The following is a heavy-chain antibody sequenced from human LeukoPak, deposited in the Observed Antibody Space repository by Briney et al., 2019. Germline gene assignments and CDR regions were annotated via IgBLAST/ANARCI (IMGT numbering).Heavy chain of an antibody. CDR2: IWNDGSNK. Sequence: AGGSLRLSCAASGFTFSSYGMHWVRQAPGKGLEWVAVIWNDGSNKYYADSVKGRFTISRDNSKNTLYLQMNSLRAEDTAVYYSARDIRYGSGSPVPKNYYYGMDVWGQGTTVTVSS. D-gene: IGHD3-10*01. CDR1: GFTFSSYG. CDR3: ARDIRYGSGSPVPKNYYYGMDV. V-gene: IGHV3-33*01. J-gene: IGHJ6*02.